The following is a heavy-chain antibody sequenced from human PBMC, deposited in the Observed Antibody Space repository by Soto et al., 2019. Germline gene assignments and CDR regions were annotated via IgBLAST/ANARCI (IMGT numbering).Heavy chain of an antibody. J-gene: IGHJ4*02. V-gene: IGHV4-59*01. CDR3: ARGLRGYGYVTTDY. CDR2: IYYSGSTT. CDR1: GGSISSYY. Sequence: QVQLQESGPGLVKPSETLSLTCTVSGGSISSYYWSWIRQPPGKGLEWIGYIYYSGSTTNYNPSLKRQVIISVDTSKNQCSLKLSSVTAADTAVYYCARGLRGYGYVTTDYWGPGTLVTVSA. D-gene: IGHD5-18*01.